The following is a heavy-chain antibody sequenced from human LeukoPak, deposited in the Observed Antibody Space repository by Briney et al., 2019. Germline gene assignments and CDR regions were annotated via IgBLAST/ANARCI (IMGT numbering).Heavy chain of an antibody. J-gene: IGHJ3*02. CDR2: IYYSGST. V-gene: IGHV4-59*01. D-gene: IGHD3-22*01. CDR1: GGSISRSY. Sequence: SETLSLTCTVSGGSISRSYWCWIRPPPGKGLGCIGYIYYSGSTNYRPSLKSRATISVDTSRNQFSLRLSSGTAADTAVYYCARCQSKYFYDRGGFDIWGQGTMVTVSS. CDR3: ARCQSKYFYDRGGFDI.